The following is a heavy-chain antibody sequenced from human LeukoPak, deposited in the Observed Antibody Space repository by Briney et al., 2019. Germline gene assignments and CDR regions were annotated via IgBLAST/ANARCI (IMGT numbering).Heavy chain of an antibody. J-gene: IGHJ4*02. Sequence: AETLPLPCSVSGGPLSSHHWIWLRQPTGKALEGIGRLYTSESTLYNPSRKSRVTMSVDTSKNQFSLKLSSVTAADTAGYYCARELGPGGSYYGYFDYWGQGTLVTVSS. CDR2: LYTSEST. D-gene: IGHD1-26*01. CDR3: ARELGPGGSYYGYFDY. V-gene: IGHV4-4*07. CDR1: GGPLSSHH.